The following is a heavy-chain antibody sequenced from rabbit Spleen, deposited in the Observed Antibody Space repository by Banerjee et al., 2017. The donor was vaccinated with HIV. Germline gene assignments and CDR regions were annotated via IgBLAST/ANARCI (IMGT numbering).Heavy chain of an antibody. V-gene: IGHV1S45*01. J-gene: IGHJ4*01. Sequence: QEHLVESGRGLVKPEGSLTLTCKASGFSFSDRDVMCWVRQAPGKGLQWIACINAYTGKPVYATWAKGRFTISSHNAQNTLYLQVNSLTAADTATYFCVRGASSSGYYSLWGPGTLVTVS. CDR3: VRGASSSGYYSL. CDR1: GFSFSDRDV. CDR2: INAYTGKP. D-gene: IGHD1-1*01.